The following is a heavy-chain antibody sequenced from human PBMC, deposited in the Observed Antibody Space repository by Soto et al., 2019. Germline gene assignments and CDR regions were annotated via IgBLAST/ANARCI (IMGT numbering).Heavy chain of an antibody. CDR2: IGSSDNII. D-gene: IGHD3-22*01. J-gene: IGHJ4*02. Sequence: GGSLRLSCAASGFTFSDYYVSWIRQAPGKGLEWVSYIGSSDNIIYYADSVKGRFTISRDNAKNSLYLQMNSLRAEDTAVYYCARDLGYYESSGYFDYWGQGTLVTVSS. CDR1: GFTFSDYY. V-gene: IGHV3-11*01. CDR3: ARDLGYYESSGYFDY.